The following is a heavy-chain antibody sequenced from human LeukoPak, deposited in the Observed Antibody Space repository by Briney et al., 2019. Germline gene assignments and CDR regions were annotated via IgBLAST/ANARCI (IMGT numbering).Heavy chain of an antibody. Sequence: SVKVSCKASGYTFTGYYIHWVRQAPGQGLEWMGWINPNSGVTNYAQKFQGRVTLTRDTPISTAYMEVSRLTSDDTAVYYCARAHMTTVTLGDYWGQGTLVTVSS. D-gene: IGHD4-11*01. J-gene: IGHJ4*02. CDR3: ARAHMTTVTLGDY. V-gene: IGHV1-2*02. CDR1: GYTFTGYY. CDR2: INPNSGVT.